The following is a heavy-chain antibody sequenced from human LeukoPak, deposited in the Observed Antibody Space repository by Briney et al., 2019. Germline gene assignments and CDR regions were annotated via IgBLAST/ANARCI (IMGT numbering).Heavy chain of an antibody. J-gene: IGHJ4*02. CDR2: IYSGGVT. D-gene: IGHD2-15*01. V-gene: IGHV3-53*01. CDR3: EGRRTYFDY. Sequence: GGSLRLSCAASGVTVSSNYMSWVRQAPGKGLEWVSVIYSGGVTYYADSVKGRFTISRDNSKNTLYLQMNSLRADDTAVYYCEGRRTYFDYWGQGTLVTVSS. CDR1: GVTVSSNY.